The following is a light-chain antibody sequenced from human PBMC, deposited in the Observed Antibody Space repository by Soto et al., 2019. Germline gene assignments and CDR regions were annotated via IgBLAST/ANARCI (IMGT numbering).Light chain of an antibody. CDR2: DAS. J-gene: IGKJ2*02. CDR1: QGVNTF. V-gene: IGKV1-9*01. CDR3: QQFNRYPRT. Sequence: DIQLTQSPSFLSASVGDRVTITCRASQGVNTFLAWYQQKPGKAPKLLIYDASTLHTGVPSRFSGSGSRTDFTLTITYVQPEDFATYYCQQFNRYPRTFGQGTKLQIK.